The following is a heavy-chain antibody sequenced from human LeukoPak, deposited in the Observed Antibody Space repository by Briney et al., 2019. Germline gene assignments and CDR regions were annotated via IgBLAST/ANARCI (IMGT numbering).Heavy chain of an antibody. V-gene: IGHV1-2*02. Sequence: ASVKVSCKASGYTFTSYDINWVRQATGQGLEWMGWINADNGGTRYAEKFQGRVTMTRDTSISTVYMELSRLTSDDTALYYCARGHCTNAICRTFDYWGQGTLVTVSS. J-gene: IGHJ4*02. D-gene: IGHD2-8*01. CDR3: ARGHCTNAICRTFDY. CDR2: INADNGGT. CDR1: GYTFTSYD.